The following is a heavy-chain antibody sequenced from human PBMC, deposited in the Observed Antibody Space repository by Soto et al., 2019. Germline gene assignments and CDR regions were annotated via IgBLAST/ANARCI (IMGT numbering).Heavy chain of an antibody. CDR1: GFTFSSYG. Sequence: GGSLRLSCAASGFTFSSYGMHWVRQAPGKGLEWVAVTSYDGSNKYYGYSVKGRFTISRDNSKNTLYLQMDSLRAEDTAVYYCARGSPIVAASITDYWGQGTLVTVSS. V-gene: IGHV3-30*03. CDR3: ARGSPIVAASITDY. J-gene: IGHJ4*02. D-gene: IGHD5-12*01. CDR2: TSYDGSNK.